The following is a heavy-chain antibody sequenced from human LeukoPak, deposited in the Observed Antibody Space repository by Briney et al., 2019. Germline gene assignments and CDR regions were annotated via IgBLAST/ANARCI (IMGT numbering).Heavy chain of an antibody. D-gene: IGHD4-23*01. CDR3: ARRVDYGGNHA. CDR1: GGSISTYY. J-gene: IGHJ3*01. CDR2: ISASGST. Sequence: SETLSLTCTVSGGSISTYYWTWIRQPAGKGLEWIGRISASGSTNYNPSLKSRVTMSVDTSKNQFSLKLRSVTAADTAVYYCARRVDYGGNHAWGQGTMVTVSS. V-gene: IGHV4-4*07.